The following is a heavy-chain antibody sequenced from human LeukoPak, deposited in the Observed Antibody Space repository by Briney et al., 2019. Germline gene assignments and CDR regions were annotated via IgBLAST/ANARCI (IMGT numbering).Heavy chain of an antibody. J-gene: IGHJ6*02. CDR3: ARLPGIAAAGTYYYYGMDV. Sequence: SETLSLTCTVSGGSISSYYWSWIRQPAGKGLEWIGRIYTSGSTNYNPSLKSRVTMSVDTSKNQFSLKLSSVTAADTAVYYCARLPGIAAAGTYYYYGMDVWGQGTTVTVSS. V-gene: IGHV4-4*07. D-gene: IGHD6-13*01. CDR2: IYTSGST. CDR1: GGSISSYY.